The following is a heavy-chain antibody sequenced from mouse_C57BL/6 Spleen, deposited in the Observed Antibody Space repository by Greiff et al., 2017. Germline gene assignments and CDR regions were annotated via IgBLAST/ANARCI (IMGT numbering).Heavy chain of an antibody. CDR1: GFSLTSYG. V-gene: IGHV2-5*01. J-gene: IGHJ3*01. CDR2: LWRGGST. D-gene: IGHD2-2*01. CDR3: AKDAGYDEAWFAY. Sequence: VQLQQSGPGLVQPSQSLSITCTVSGFSLTSYGVHWVRQSPGKGLEWLGVLWRGGSTEYNAAFMSRLSITKDNSKSQVFLKMNSLQADDTALYSCAKDAGYDEAWFAYWGQGTLVTVSA.